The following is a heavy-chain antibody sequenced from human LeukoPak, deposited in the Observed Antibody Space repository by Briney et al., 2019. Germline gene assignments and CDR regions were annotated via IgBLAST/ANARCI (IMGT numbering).Heavy chain of an antibody. Sequence: GGSLRPSCAASGFTFSDYWMSWVRQALGKGLEWVANIKYHGSDEHYVDSVRGRLTISRDNAKNSLFLQMNSLRAEDTAVYYCARIGGSGTYWDYWGQGTLVTVSS. D-gene: IGHD3-10*01. CDR2: IKYHGSDE. V-gene: IGHV3-7*01. CDR3: ARIGGSGTYWDY. CDR1: GFTFSDYW. J-gene: IGHJ4*02.